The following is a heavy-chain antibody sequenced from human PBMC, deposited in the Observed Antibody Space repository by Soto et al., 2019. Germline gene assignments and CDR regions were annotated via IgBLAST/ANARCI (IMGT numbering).Heavy chain of an antibody. Sequence: GGSLRLSCAASGFIFSSYWMHWVRQVPGKGPVWVARINSDGRNTKYADSVKGRFTISRDNAKNTLYLQMNSLRAEDTAVYYCVRDFMDRGRDSNWLDPWGQGTMVTVFS. CDR2: INSDGRNT. J-gene: IGHJ5*02. D-gene: IGHD3-10*01. CDR1: GFIFSSYW. V-gene: IGHV3-74*03. CDR3: VRDFMDRGRDSNWLDP.